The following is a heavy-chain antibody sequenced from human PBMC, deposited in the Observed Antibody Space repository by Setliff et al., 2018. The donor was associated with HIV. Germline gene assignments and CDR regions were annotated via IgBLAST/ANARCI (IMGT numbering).Heavy chain of an antibody. CDR1: GFSLTTSGIR. V-gene: IGHV2-70*04. CDR3: ARTYGSASKLDY. CDR2: IDWEDDK. Sequence: SGPTLVNPTQTLTLTCTFSGFSLTTSGIRVTWVRQPPGKALEWLARIDWEDDKFYSTSLKTRLTISKDTSKNQVVLTMTNMGPLDTATYFCARTYGSASKLDYWGPGTLVTVPS. J-gene: IGHJ4*02. D-gene: IGHD3-10*01.